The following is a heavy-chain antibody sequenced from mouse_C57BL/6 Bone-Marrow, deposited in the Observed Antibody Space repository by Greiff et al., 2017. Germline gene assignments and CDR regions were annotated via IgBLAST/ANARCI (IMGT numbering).Heavy chain of an antibody. D-gene: IGHD2-12*01. V-gene: IGHV5-12*01. J-gene: IGHJ1*03. CDR3: ARQRTCYSDWYFDV. Sequence: EVKLVESGGGLVQPGGSLKLSCAASGFTFSDYYMYWVRQTPEKRLEWVAYISNGGGSTYYPDTVKGRFTISRDHAKNTLYLQMSRLKSEDTAMYYCARQRTCYSDWYFDVWGTGTTVTVSS. CDR2: ISNGGGST. CDR1: GFTFSDYY.